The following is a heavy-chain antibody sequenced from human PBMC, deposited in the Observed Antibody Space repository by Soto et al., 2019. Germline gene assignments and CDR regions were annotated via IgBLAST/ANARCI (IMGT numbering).Heavy chain of an antibody. J-gene: IGHJ6*02. V-gene: IGHV1-3*01. D-gene: IGHD2-2*01. CDR3: ARGAREGYCSSTSCYVGGYYGMDV. Sequence: ASVKVSCKASGYTFTSYAMHWVRQAPGQRLEWMGWINAGNGNTKYSQKFQGRVTITRDTSASTAYMELSSLRSEDTAVYYCARGAREGYCSSTSCYVGGYYGMDVWGQGTTVTVSS. CDR1: GYTFTSYA. CDR2: INAGNGNT.